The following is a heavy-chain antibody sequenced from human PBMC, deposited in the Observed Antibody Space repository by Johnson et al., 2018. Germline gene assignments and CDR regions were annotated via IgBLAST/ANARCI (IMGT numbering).Heavy chain of an antibody. CDR2: MSSSGSPI. D-gene: IGHD6-19*01. CDR3: AKGGMAVAGPMDV. J-gene: IGHJ6*02. V-gene: IGHV3-48*03. Sequence: EVQLLESGGGLVQPGGSXRLSCAASGFPFSSYAMSGVRPAPGKGLAGVSSMSSSGSPIYYADSVKGRFPISRDNAKNSLYLQMNSLRAEDTAVHYCAKGGMAVAGPMDVWGQGTTVTVSS. CDR1: GFPFSSYA.